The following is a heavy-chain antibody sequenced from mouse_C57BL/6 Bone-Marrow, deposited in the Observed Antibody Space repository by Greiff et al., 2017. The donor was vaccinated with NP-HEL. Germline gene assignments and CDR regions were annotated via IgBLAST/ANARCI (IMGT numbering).Heavy chain of an antibody. V-gene: IGHV5-9*01. Sequence: EVQLVESGGGLVKPGGSLKLSCAASGFTFSSYTMSWVRQTPEKRLEWVATLSGGGVNTYYPDSVKGRFTISRDNAKNTLYLQMSSLRSEDTALYYCARHTYGNYVLYYFDYWGQGTTLTVSS. D-gene: IGHD2-1*01. J-gene: IGHJ2*01. CDR2: LSGGGVNT. CDR1: GFTFSSYT. CDR3: ARHTYGNYVLYYFDY.